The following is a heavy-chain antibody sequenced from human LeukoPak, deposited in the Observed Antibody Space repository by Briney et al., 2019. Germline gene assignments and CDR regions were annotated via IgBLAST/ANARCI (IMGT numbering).Heavy chain of an antibody. CDR1: GGTFSSYA. D-gene: IGHD2-21*02. V-gene: IGHV1-69*13. J-gene: IGHJ4*02. Sequence: ASVKVSCKASGGTFSSYAISWVRQAPGQGLEWMGGIIPIFGTANYAQKFQGGVTITADESTSTAYMELSSLRSEDTAVYYCASTWYCGGDCYLYYFDYWGQGTLVTVSS. CDR3: ASTWYCGGDCYLYYFDY. CDR2: IIPIFGTA.